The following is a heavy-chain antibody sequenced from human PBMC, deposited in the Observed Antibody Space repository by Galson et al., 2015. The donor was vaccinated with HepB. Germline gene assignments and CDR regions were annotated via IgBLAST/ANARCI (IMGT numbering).Heavy chain of an antibody. CDR3: ARGVTYAWELLAI. V-gene: IGHV4-4*02. J-gene: IGHJ3*02. D-gene: IGHD4-23*01. Sequence: ETLSLTCAVSGGSVSSGDWWSWVRQPPGKGLEWVGGIWPSGTTYYSPSLKGRVTISIDTSKNHVSLELTSVTAADTAVYYCARGVTYAWELLAIWGQGTMVTVSS. CDR2: IWPSGTT. CDR1: GGSVSSGDW.